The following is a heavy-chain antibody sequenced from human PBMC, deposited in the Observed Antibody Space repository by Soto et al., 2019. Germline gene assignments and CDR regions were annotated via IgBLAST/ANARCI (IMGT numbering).Heavy chain of an antibody. J-gene: IGHJ5*02. CDR2: IFGNGRT. V-gene: IGHV3-23*01. D-gene: IGHD3-22*01. Sequence: GGSLRLSCEGSGFAISNYAMSWVRQAPGKGLTWVSGIFGNGRTFYVDSVKGRFTISRDDSKNTVYLQMNSLSVEDTAVYYCAKVGTPFRGYYYDSSDNWFDPWGQGTLVTVSS. CDR3: AKVGTPFRGYYYDSSDNWFDP. CDR1: GFAISNYA.